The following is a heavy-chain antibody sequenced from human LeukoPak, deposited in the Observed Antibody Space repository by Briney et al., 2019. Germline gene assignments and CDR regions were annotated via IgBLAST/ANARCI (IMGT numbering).Heavy chain of an antibody. J-gene: IGHJ3*02. CDR3: ARHSPFYYDSSGYRAFDI. V-gene: IGHV4-59*08. CDR1: SASVKTYY. CDR2: IFYSGST. D-gene: IGHD3-22*01. Sequence: PSETLSLTCTVSSASVKTYYWSCIRQPPGEGLEWIGYIFYSGSTNYNPSLKSRVTISVDTSKNQFSLNLSSVTAADTAVYYCARHSPFYYDSSGYRAFDIWGQGTMVTVSS.